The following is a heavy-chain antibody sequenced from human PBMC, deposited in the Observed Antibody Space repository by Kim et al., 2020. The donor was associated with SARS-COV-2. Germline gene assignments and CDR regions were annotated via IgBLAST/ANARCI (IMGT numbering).Heavy chain of an antibody. CDR3: ARDPREKFLGKWYYYGMDV. J-gene: IGHJ6*02. D-gene: IGHD1-26*01. CDR1: GGTFSSYA. CDR2: IIPILGIA. Sequence: SVKVSCKASGGTFSSYAISWVRQAPGQGLEWMGRIIPILGIANYAQKFQGRVTITADKSTSTAYMELSSLRSEDTAVYYCARDPREKFLGKWYYYGMDVWGQGTTVTVSS. V-gene: IGHV1-69*04.